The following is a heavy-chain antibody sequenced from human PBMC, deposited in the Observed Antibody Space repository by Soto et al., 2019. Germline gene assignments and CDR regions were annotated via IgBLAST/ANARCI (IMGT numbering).Heavy chain of an antibody. D-gene: IGHD1-20*01. CDR2: IKFDGSST. CDR3: ARGIRNYYGVDV. J-gene: IGHJ6*02. Sequence: EVQLVESGGGLAQPGGSLRLSCVASGFTFSSYWMHWVRQAPRKGLVWVSRIKFDGSSTSYADSVKGRFTISRDNAKNTVYLQMNSLRADDTGVYYCARGIRNYYGVDVWGQGTTVTVSS. CDR1: GFTFSSYW. V-gene: IGHV3-74*01.